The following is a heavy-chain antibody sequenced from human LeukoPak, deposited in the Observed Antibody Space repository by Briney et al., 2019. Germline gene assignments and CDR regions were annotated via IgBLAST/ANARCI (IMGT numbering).Heavy chain of an antibody. Sequence: GGSLRLSCSASGFTFTTYGMNWVRQAPGKGLEWVSGIGGSGTRTYYADSVKGRFTISRDNSKNTLYLQMNSLKGDDTAVYYCAKDSAFYYIDVWGKGTTVIISS. D-gene: IGHD3-10*01. J-gene: IGHJ6*03. CDR1: GFTFTTYG. CDR3: AKDSAFYYIDV. V-gene: IGHV3-23*01. CDR2: IGGSGTRT.